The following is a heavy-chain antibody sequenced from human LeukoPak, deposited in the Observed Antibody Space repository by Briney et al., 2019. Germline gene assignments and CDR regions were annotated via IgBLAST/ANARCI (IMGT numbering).Heavy chain of an antibody. Sequence: ASVKVSCKAFGYTFTSRVINWVRQAPGQGLEWMGWISAHSGHTNYAQSFQGRVTMTTDTSTDTVHMELRSLRFDDTAVYYCARGLVDTALITRYYYYMDVWGKGTTVTVSS. V-gene: IGHV1-18*01. D-gene: IGHD5-18*01. CDR1: GYTFTSRV. CDR3: ARGLVDTALITRYYYYMDV. J-gene: IGHJ6*03. CDR2: ISAHSGHT.